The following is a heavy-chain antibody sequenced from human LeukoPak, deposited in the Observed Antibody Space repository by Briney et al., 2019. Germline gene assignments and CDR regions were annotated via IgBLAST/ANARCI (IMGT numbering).Heavy chain of an antibody. CDR2: IYTSGST. CDR1: GGSISSYY. D-gene: IGHD3-10*01. J-gene: IGHJ3*02. Sequence: SETLSLTCTVSGGSISSYYWSWIRQPAGKGLEWIGRIYTSGSTNYNPSLKSRVTMSVDTSKNQFSLKLSSVTAADTAVYYCARDLGSALLRFGEFLDAFDIWGQGTMVTVSS. CDR3: ARDLGSALLRFGEFLDAFDI. V-gene: IGHV4-4*07.